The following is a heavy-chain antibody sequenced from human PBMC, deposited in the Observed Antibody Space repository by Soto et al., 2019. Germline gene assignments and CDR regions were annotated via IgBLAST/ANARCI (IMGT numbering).Heavy chain of an antibody. V-gene: IGHV4-30-4*01. CDR1: GGSISSGDYY. J-gene: IGHJ4*02. D-gene: IGHD6-19*01. CDR3: ARGPRGIAVAGTVY. CDR2: IYYSGST. Sequence: SLTCTVSGGSISSGDYYWSWIRQPPGKGLEWIGYIYYSGSTYYNPSLKSRVTISVDTSKNQFSLKLSSVTAADTAVYYCARGPRGIAVAGTVYWGQGTLVTVSS.